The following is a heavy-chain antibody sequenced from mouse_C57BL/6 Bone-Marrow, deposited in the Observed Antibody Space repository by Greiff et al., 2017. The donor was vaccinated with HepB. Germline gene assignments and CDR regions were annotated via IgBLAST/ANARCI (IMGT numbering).Heavy chain of an antibody. CDR1: GFNIKDDY. J-gene: IGHJ3*01. CDR2: IDPENGDT. V-gene: IGHV14-4*01. D-gene: IGHD1-1*01. Sequence: VQLQQSGAELVRPGASVKLSCTASGFNIKDDYMHWVKQRPEQGLEWIGWIDPENGDTEYASKFQGKATITADTSSNTAYLQLSSLTSEDTAVYYGTVITTVVGAYWGQGTLVTVSA. CDR3: TVITTVVGAY.